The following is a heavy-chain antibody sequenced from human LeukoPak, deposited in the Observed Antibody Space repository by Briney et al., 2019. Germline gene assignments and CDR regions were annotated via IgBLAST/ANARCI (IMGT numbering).Heavy chain of an antibody. Sequence: PSGTLSLTCAVSGGSIGSSYWWTWVRQPPGKGLEWIGAIYYSGRTNYNPSLKSRVTISVDTSKNQFSLKLSSVTAADTAVYYCARLIGRGLNSYYYYYMDVWGKGTTVTISS. CDR1: GGSIGSSYW. D-gene: IGHD2/OR15-2a*01. J-gene: IGHJ6*03. CDR2: IYYSGRT. V-gene: IGHV4-4*02. CDR3: ARLIGRGLNSYYYYYMDV.